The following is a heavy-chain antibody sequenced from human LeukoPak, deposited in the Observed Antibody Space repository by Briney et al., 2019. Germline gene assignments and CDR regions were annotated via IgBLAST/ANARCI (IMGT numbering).Heavy chain of an antibody. D-gene: IGHD6-19*01. J-gene: IGHJ4*02. CDR3: AKSYGGWYVVDY. V-gene: IGHV3-66*01. CDR1: GFTVSSNY. CDR2: IYSGGST. Sequence: GGSLRLSCAASGFTVSSNYMSWVRQAPGKGLEWVSVIYSGGSTYYADSVKGRFTISRDNSKNTLYLQMNSLRVEDTAIYYCAKSYGGWYVVDYWGQGTLVTVSS.